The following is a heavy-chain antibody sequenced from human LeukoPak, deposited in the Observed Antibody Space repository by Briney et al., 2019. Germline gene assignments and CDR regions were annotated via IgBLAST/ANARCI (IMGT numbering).Heavy chain of an antibody. CDR1: GFTFSSYA. CDR3: AKGAMKAFDI. V-gene: IGHV3-23*01. J-gene: IGHJ3*02. CDR2: ISGSGGST. Sequence: GGSLRLSCAASGFTFSSYAMSWVRQAPGKGLEWVSGISGSGGSTYYADSVKGRFTIARDNSKNTLYLQMNSLGAEDTAVYYCAKGAMKAFDIWGQGTMVTVSS. D-gene: IGHD2-2*01.